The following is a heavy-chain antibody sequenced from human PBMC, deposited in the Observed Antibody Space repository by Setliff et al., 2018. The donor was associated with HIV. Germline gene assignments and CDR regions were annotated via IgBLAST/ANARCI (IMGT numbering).Heavy chain of an antibody. J-gene: IGHJ4*02. Sequence: GGSLRLSCAASGLIVNRKWIGWARRAPGKGLEWVSIIDGDDNTDFTDSVKGRFAISRDTSKNTLSLQMNSLRPEDTAVFYCARVRLYSSALDYWGQGTLVTVSS. CDR2: IDGDDNT. V-gene: IGHV3-66*02. CDR3: ARVRLYSSALDY. D-gene: IGHD3-22*01. CDR1: GLIVNRKW.